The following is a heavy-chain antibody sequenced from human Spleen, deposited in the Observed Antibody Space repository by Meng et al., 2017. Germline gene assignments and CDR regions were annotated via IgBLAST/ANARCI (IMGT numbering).Heavy chain of an antibody. CDR1: GFAFRNYW. J-gene: IGHJ4*02. D-gene: IGHD5-12*01. CDR2: IRSDGTIT. Sequence: EVQMVESGGGLVQPGGSLTLSCAASGFAFRNYWMHWVRQVSGKGPVWVSRIRSDGTITNYADSVKGRFTISRDNAKNTLYLQMNSLTAEDTAVYYCSKDYTGSDDYWGQGTLVTVSS. CDR3: SKDYTGSDDY. V-gene: IGHV3-74*01.